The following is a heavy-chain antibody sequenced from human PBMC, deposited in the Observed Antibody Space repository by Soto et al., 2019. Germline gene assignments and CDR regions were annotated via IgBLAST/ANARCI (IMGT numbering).Heavy chain of an antibody. J-gene: IGHJ5*02. Sequence: SVKVSFKASGGTFSSYAISWVRQAPGQGLEWMGGIIPIFGTANYAQKFQGRVTITADESTSTAYMELSSLRSEDTAVYYCARYNWNDLSVRRTFDPWGQGTLVTVSS. CDR1: GGTFSSYA. V-gene: IGHV1-69*13. CDR3: ARYNWNDLSVRRTFDP. D-gene: IGHD1-1*01. CDR2: IIPIFGTA.